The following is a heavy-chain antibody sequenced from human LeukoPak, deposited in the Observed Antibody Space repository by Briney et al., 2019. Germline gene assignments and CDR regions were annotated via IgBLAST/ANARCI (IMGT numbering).Heavy chain of an antibody. V-gene: IGHV4-30-2*01. CDR1: GGSISSGGYS. D-gene: IGHD2-2*01. CDR3: ARGYCSSTSCQPYYFDY. Sequence: PSQTLSLTCAVSGGSISSGGYSWSWIRQPPGKGLEWIGYIYHSGSTYYNPSLKSRVTISVDRSKNQLSLKLSSVTAADTAVYYCARGYCSSTSCQPYYFDYWGQGTLVTVSS. CDR2: IYHSGST. J-gene: IGHJ4*02.